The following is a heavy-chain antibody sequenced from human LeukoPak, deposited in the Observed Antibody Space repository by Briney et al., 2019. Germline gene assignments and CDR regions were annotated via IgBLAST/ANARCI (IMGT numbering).Heavy chain of an antibody. CDR1: GFTFSSYA. CDR3: AKDGVAGKIMYYFDY. D-gene: IGHD6-19*01. CDR2: ISGRAGST. Sequence: QSGGSLRLSCAASGFTFSSYAMNWVRQAPGKGLEWVSAISGRAGSTSYADSVKGRFTISRDNSKNTLYLQMNSLRAEDTAVYYCAKDGVAGKIMYYFDYWGQGTLVTVSS. V-gene: IGHV3-23*01. J-gene: IGHJ4*02.